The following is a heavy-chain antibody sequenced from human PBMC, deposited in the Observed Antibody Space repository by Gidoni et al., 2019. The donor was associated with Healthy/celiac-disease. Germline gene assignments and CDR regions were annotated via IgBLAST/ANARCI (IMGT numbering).Heavy chain of an antibody. CDR2: IYYSGRT. V-gene: IGHV4-39*01. CDR3: ARHYYDSSGYYYNWFDP. Sequence: QLQLQDSGPGLVTPSETLSLTCTVSGGAIRSSSYYWGWIRQPPGKGLEWIGSIYYSGRTYYNPSLKSRVTISVDTSKNQFSLKLSSVTAADTAVYYCARHYYDSSGYYYNWFDPWGQGTLVTVSS. CDR1: GGAIRSSSYY. J-gene: IGHJ5*02. D-gene: IGHD3-22*01.